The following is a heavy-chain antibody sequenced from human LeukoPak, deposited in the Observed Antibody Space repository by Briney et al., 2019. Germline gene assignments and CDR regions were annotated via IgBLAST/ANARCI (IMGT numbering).Heavy chain of an antibody. Sequence: SGGSLRLSCAASGFTFSSYSMTWVRQAPGKGLEWVSPINSNSSYIYYADSVKGRFTISRDNAKNSLYLQMNSLRAEDRAVYYCASGGWGFDYWGQGTLVTVSS. CDR1: GFTFSSYS. CDR2: INSNSSYI. V-gene: IGHV3-21*01. J-gene: IGHJ4*02. CDR3: ASGGWGFDY. D-gene: IGHD1-26*01.